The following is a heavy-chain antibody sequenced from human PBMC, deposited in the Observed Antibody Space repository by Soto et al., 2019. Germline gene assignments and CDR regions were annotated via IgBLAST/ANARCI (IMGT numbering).Heavy chain of an antibody. CDR1: GFTFSNYA. Sequence: EVQLLESGGGLVQPGGSLRLSCTASGFTFSNYAMSWVRQAPGTGLEWVSALTRTDSTYYADSVKGRLTISRDNSRNTLYLQMNSLGAEDAALYYCAKALVGEVGATDYWGQGTLVTVSS. D-gene: IGHD1-26*01. J-gene: IGHJ4*02. V-gene: IGHV3-23*01. CDR3: AKALVGEVGATDY. CDR2: LTRTDST.